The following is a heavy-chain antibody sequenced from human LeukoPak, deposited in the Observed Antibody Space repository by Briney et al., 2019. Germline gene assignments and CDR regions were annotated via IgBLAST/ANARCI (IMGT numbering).Heavy chain of an antibody. J-gene: IGHJ4*02. CDR2: ISSSSSTI. CDR3: ARALRLYYSSGSYALDFDY. CDR1: GFTFSSYS. D-gene: IGHD3-10*01. V-gene: IGHV3-48*01. Sequence: GGSLRLSCAASGFTFSSYSMNWVRQAPGKGLEWVSYISSSSSTIYYADSVKGRFTISRDNAKNSLYLQMNSLRAEDTAVYYCARALRLYYSSGSYALDFDYWGQGTLVTVSS.